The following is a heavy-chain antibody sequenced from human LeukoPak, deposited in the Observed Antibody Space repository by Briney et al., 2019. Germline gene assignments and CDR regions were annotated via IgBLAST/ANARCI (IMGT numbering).Heavy chain of an antibody. Sequence: GGSLRLSCTASGFSFSGHWMHWARQLPGKGLVWVSRISPTGSTTSYADSVKGRVTVSRDNAKNTLYLQVNNLRAEDTAVYYCARGPNSNWSGLDFWGQGTLLTVSS. D-gene: IGHD6-6*01. CDR3: ARGPNSNWSGLDF. CDR1: GFSFSGHW. CDR2: ISPTGSTT. V-gene: IGHV3-74*01. J-gene: IGHJ4*02.